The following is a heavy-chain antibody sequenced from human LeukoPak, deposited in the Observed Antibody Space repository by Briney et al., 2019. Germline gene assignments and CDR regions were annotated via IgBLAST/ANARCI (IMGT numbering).Heavy chain of an antibody. D-gene: IGHD1-1*01. J-gene: IGHJ4*02. V-gene: IGHV3-20*04. CDR3: ARGERGDFDF. Sequence: PGGSLRLSCAASGFNFDDYGMSWVRQAPGKGLEWVSGINWSGGSTGFVDSVKGRFTISRDNAKNSLYLQMNSLRAEDTALYYCARGERGDFDFWGQGTLVTVSS. CDR1: GFNFDDYG. CDR2: INWSGGST.